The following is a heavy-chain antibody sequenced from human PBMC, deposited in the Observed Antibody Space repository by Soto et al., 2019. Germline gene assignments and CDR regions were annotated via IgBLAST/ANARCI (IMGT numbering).Heavy chain of an antibody. CDR2: VYHTGTT. J-gene: IGHJ6*02. CDR1: GGPVSGDDLY. CDR3: ARALVTDYNSRDYHYYFAMDV. D-gene: IGHD3-22*01. Sequence: SETLSLTCVVSGGPVSGDDLYWSWIRHLPGKGLEWIANVYHTGTTYYNPSLKSRVSRSGDTSQNQVSLILASATAADPAVYYCARALVTDYNSRDYHYYFAMDVWGQGTSVTVSS. V-gene: IGHV4-31*02.